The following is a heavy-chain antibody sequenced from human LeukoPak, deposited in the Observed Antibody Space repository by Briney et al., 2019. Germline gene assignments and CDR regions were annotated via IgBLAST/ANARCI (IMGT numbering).Heavy chain of an antibody. D-gene: IGHD3-16*02. CDR3: ARGSGDYVWGSYRYTPDY. CDR1: GFTFSDAW. V-gene: IGHV3-23*01. Sequence: GGSLRLSCAASGFTFSDAWMSWVRQAPGKGLEWVSAISGSGGSTYYADSVKGRFTISRDNSKNTLYLQMNSLRAEDTAVYYCARGSGDYVWGSYRYTPDYWGQGTLVTVSS. J-gene: IGHJ4*02. CDR2: ISGSGGST.